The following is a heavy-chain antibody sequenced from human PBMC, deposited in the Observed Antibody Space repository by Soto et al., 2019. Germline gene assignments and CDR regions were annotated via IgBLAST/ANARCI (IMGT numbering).Heavy chain of an antibody. CDR3: ARGKVDWFDP. CDR2: MNPNSGNT. Sequence: GVPVEISCTASGYSFNSYEINWARQATGQGLEWMGWMNPNSGNTGYAQKFQGRVTMTRNTSISTAYMELSSLRPEDTAVYYCARGKVDWFDPWGQGTLVTVSS. V-gene: IGHV1-8*01. D-gene: IGHD2-15*01. J-gene: IGHJ5*02. CDR1: GYSFNSYE.